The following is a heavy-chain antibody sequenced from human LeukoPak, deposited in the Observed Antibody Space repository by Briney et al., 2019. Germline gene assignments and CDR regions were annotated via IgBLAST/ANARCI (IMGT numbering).Heavy chain of an antibody. D-gene: IGHD7-27*01. CDR3: AKGKRTGDSWGYYFDY. CDR1: GFTFSIYA. Sequence: GGSLRFSCAAAGFTFSIYAMTWVRQAPGKGLEWVSTISGNGVSTYYADSVKGRFTISRDISKNTLYLQLKSLRAEDAAVYYCAKGKRTGDSWGYYFDYWGQGALVTVSS. CDR2: ISGNGVST. J-gene: IGHJ4*02. V-gene: IGHV3-23*01.